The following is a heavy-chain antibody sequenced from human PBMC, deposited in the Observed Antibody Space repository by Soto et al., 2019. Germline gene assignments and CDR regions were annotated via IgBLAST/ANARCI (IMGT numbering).Heavy chain of an antibody. J-gene: IGHJ6*02. V-gene: IGHV3-74*01. D-gene: IGHD6-13*01. CDR3: ARAKSPPGIAAAGYGMDV. CDR2: INSDGSST. CDR1: GFTFSSYW. Sequence: GGSLRLSCAASGFTFSSYWMHWVRQAPGKGLVWVSRINSDGSSTSYADSVKGRFTISRDNAKNTLYLQMNSLRAEDTAVYYCARAKSPPGIAAAGYGMDVWGQGTTVTVSS.